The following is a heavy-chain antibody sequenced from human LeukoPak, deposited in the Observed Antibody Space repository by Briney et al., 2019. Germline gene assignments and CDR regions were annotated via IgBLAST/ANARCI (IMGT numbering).Heavy chain of an antibody. Sequence: SETLSLTCAVSGGTISSSNWWSWVRQPPGKGLEWIGEIYHSGSTNYNPSLKSRVTISVDKSKNQFSLKLSSVTAADTAVYYCARDTWFGELLQYWGQGTLVTVSS. CDR2: IYHSGST. CDR3: ARDTWFGELLQY. CDR1: GGTISSSNW. J-gene: IGHJ4*02. V-gene: IGHV4-4*02. D-gene: IGHD3-10*01.